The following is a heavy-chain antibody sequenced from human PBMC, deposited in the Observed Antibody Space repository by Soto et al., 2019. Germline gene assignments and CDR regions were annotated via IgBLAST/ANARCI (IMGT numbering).Heavy chain of an antibody. D-gene: IGHD3-16*02. CDR3: AREEGGKLYPSNWFDP. CDR1: GYTFTSYG. V-gene: IGHV1-18*01. Sequence: GASVKVSCKASGYTFTSYGISWVRQAPGQGLEWMGWISAYNGNTNYAQKLQGRVTMTTDTSTSTAYMELRSLRSDDTAVYYCAREEGGKLYPSNWFDPWGQGTLVTVS. CDR2: ISAYNGNT. J-gene: IGHJ5*02.